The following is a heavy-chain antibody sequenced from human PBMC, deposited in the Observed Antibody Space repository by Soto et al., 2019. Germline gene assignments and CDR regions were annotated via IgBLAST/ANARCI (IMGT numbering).Heavy chain of an antibody. V-gene: IGHV3-23*01. CDR1: GFTSENYA. Sequence: PGGSLGVFCVASGFTSENYAMSRVRQALGKGVDSVSAISGSGGTTYYSDCVKGRFTISRDNSKNTVYLQMNDLRVEDAAEYFCAKDSWAIFGVPAGEYYAMDLWGQGTTVPGSS. CDR2: ISGSGGTT. CDR3: AKDSWAIFGVPAGEYYAMDL. J-gene: IGHJ6*02. D-gene: IGHD3-3*01.